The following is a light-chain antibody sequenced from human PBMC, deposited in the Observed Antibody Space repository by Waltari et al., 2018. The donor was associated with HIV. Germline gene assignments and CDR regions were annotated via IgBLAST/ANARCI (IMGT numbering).Light chain of an antibody. CDR3: QVWDRSYKEAV. V-gene: IGLV3-21*02. Sequence: SYVLTQAPSLSVAPGQTATISCGNIGSNSVQWYRQKPGRAPLLVVLDDVDRSSGIPARFSGARSGERATLTIRGVEAGDEDDDYCQVWDRSYKEAVFGGGT. J-gene: IGLJ2*01. CDR2: DDV. CDR1: NIGSNS.